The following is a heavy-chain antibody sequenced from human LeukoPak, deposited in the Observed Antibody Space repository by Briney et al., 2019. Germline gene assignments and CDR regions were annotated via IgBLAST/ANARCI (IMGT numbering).Heavy chain of an antibody. D-gene: IGHD6-13*01. CDR3: ARGRVAAAGTFPPYY. CDR1: GYTFTGYY. J-gene: IGHJ4*02. Sequence: ASVKVSCKASGYTFTGYYMHWVRQAPGQGLEWMGWINPNSGGTNYAQKFQGRVTMTRDTSISTAYMELSRLRSDDTAVYYRARGRVAAAGTFPPYYWGQGTLVTVSS. CDR2: INPNSGGT. V-gene: IGHV1-2*02.